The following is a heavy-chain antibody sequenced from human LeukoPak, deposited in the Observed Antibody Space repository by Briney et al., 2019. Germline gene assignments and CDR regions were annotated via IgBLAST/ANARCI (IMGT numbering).Heavy chain of an antibody. CDR2: INHSGST. Sequence: SETLSLTCTVSGGSISSSSYYWGWIRQPPGKGLEWIGEINHSGSTNYNPSLKSRVTISVDTSKNQFSLKLSSVTAADTAVYYCARGRGGSYYGYYYYYMDVWGKGTTVTVSS. J-gene: IGHJ6*03. V-gene: IGHV4-39*07. CDR3: ARGRGGSYYGYYYYYMDV. CDR1: GGSISSSSYY. D-gene: IGHD1-26*01.